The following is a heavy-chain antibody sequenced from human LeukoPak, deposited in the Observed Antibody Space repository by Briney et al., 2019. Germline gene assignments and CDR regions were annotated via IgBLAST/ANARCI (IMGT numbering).Heavy chain of an antibody. Sequence: SETLSLTCTVSGGSISSYYWTWIRQPPGKGLEWIGYIYYSGNTNYNPSLKSRVTISVDTSKNQSSLKLSSVTAADTAIYYCARTMMGGYNWFDPWGQGTLVTVSS. CDR2: IYYSGNT. V-gene: IGHV4-59*01. D-gene: IGHD3-22*01. J-gene: IGHJ5*02. CDR1: GGSISSYY. CDR3: ARTMMGGYNWFDP.